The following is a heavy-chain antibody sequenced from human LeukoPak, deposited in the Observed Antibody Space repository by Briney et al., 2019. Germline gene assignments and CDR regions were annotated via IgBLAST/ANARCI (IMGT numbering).Heavy chain of an antibody. CDR1: GGTFSSYA. CDR3: ARDGIYYDSSGYYQFDY. D-gene: IGHD3-22*01. CDR2: IIPILGIA. V-gene: IGHV1-69*04. J-gene: IGHJ4*02. Sequence: SVKVSCKASGGTFSSYAISWVRQAPGQGLEWMGRIIPILGIANYAQKFQGRVTITADKSTSTAYMELSSLRSEDTAVYYCARDGIYYDSSGYYQFDYWGQGTLVTVSS.